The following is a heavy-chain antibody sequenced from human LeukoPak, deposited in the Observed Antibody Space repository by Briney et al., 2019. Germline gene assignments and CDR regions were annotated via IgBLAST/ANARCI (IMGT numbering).Heavy chain of an antibody. CDR2: IYYSGST. J-gene: IGHJ4*02. V-gene: IGHV4-59*01. Sequence: SETLSLTCTVSGGSISSYYWSWIRQPPGKGLEWLVYIYYSGSTKYNPSLKSRATISVDTSKNQVSLTLSSMTAADTAVYYCASGSYYFDYWGQGTLVTVSS. CDR1: GGSISSYY. CDR3: ASGSYYFDY. D-gene: IGHD1-26*01.